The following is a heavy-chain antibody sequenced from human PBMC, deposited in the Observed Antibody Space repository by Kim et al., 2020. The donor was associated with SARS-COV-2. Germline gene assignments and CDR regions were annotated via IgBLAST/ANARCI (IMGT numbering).Heavy chain of an antibody. Sequence: SVKVSCKASGGTFSSYAISWVRQAPGQGLEWMGGIIPIFGTANYAQKFQGRVTITADESTSTAYMELSSLRSEDTAVYYCARDNLDSSGYRSYYYGMDVWGQGTTVTVSS. V-gene: IGHV1-69*13. CDR2: IIPIFGTA. CDR3: ARDNLDSSGYRSYYYGMDV. D-gene: IGHD3-22*01. J-gene: IGHJ6*02. CDR1: GGTFSSYA.